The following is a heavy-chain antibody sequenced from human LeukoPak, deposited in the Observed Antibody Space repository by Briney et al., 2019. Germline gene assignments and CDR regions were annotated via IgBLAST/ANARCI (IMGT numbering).Heavy chain of an antibody. CDR3: ARGGLYDSSGYYWDYFDY. D-gene: IGHD3-22*01. CDR2: IYYSGST. J-gene: IGHJ4*02. Sequence: SETLSLTCTVSGGSVSSGSYYWSWIRQPPGKGLEWIGYIYYSGSTNYNPSLKSRVTISVDTSKNQFSLKLSSVTAADTAVYYCARGGLYDSSGYYWDYFDYWGQGTLVTVSS. CDR1: GGSVSSGSYY. V-gene: IGHV4-61*01.